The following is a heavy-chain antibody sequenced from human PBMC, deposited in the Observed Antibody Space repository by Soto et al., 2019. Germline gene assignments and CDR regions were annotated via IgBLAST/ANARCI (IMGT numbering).Heavy chain of an antibody. CDR1: GFTVSSNY. CDR3: ARDNQLVREDPDAFDI. Sequence: GGSLRLSSAASGFTVSSNYMIWVRQAPGKGLEWVSVIYSGGSTYYADSVKGRFTISRDNSKNTLYLQMNSLRAEDTAVYYCARDNQLVREDPDAFDIWGQGTMVTVSS. D-gene: IGHD6-13*01. CDR2: IYSGGST. J-gene: IGHJ3*02. V-gene: IGHV3-53*01.